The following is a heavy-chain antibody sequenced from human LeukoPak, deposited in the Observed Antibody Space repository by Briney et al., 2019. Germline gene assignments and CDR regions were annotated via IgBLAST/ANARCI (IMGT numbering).Heavy chain of an antibody. CDR3: ARVLYGSGTFDFDY. CDR2: IIPIFGTA. V-gene: IGHV1-69*13. D-gene: IGHD3-10*01. J-gene: IGHJ4*02. Sequence: SVKVSCKASGGTFSSYAISWVRQAPGQGLEWMGGIIPIFGTANYAQKFQGRVTITADESTSTAYMELRSLRSDDTAVYYCARVLYGSGTFDFDYWGQGTLVTVSS. CDR1: GGTFSSYA.